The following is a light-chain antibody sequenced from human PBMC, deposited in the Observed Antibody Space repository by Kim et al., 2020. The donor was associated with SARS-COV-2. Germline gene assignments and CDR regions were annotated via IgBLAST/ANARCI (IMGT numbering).Light chain of an antibody. CDR3: SSYTSSSTYWV. J-gene: IGLJ3*02. Sequence: QSALTQPASVSGSPGQSITISCTGTSSDVGGYNYVSWYQRHPGKAPKLMIYDVSNRPSGVSNRFSGSKSGNTASLTISGLQAEDEADYYCSSYTSSSTYWVFGGGTQLTVL. V-gene: IGLV2-14*03. CDR1: SSDVGGYNY. CDR2: DVS.